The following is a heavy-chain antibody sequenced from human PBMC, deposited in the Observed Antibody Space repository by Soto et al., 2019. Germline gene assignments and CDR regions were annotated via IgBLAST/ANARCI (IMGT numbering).Heavy chain of an antibody. V-gene: IGHV4-30-2*01. Sequence: TRSVPRSFAGLSLSEGDYCCICLLQPPGKGLEWIGYIYHSGSTYYNPSLKSRVTISVDRSKNQFSLKLSSVTAADTAVYYCAREGPGSGYDWFDPWGQANLV. CDR2: IYHSGST. CDR3: AREGPGSGYDWFDP. J-gene: IGHJ5*02. CDR1: GLSLSEGDYC. D-gene: IGHD5-12*01.